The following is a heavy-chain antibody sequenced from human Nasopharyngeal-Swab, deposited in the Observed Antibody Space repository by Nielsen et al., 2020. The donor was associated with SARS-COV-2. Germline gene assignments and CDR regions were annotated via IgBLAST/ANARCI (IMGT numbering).Heavy chain of an antibody. D-gene: IGHD2-2*01. Sequence: SQTLSLTCSVHGRSFSPYYWGWIRQPPGKGLEWIAEINHRGLTHYNPSLKSRVTLSVDTSMNQFSLELRSVTAADTAVYYCARGLSGIVPAPILCLGPYYYYYYMDVWGKGTTVTVSS. CDR2: INHRGLT. V-gene: IGHV4-34*01. CDR1: GRSFSPYY. J-gene: IGHJ6*03. CDR3: ARGLSGIVPAPILCLGPYYYYYYMDV.